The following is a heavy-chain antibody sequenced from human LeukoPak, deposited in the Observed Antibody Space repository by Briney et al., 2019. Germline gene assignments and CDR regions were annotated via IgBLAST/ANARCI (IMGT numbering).Heavy chain of an antibody. CDR2: IYYSGST. V-gene: IGHV4-31*03. Sequence: SQTLSLTCTVSGGSISSGGYYWSWIRQHPGKGLEWIGYIYYSGSTYYNPSLKSRVTISVDTSKNQFSLKLSSVTAADTAVYYCARDRGKWELRDAFDIWGQGTMVTVSS. CDR1: GGSISSGGYY. D-gene: IGHD1-26*01. CDR3: ARDRGKWELRDAFDI. J-gene: IGHJ3*02.